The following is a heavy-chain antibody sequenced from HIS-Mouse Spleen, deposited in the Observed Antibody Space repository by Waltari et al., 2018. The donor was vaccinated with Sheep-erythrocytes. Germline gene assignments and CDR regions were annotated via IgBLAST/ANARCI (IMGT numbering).Heavy chain of an antibody. Sequence: QVQLVESGGGVVQPGRSLRLSCEASGFTFSSYGMHWVPQAPGKGLEGVAVISYDGSNKYYADSVKGRFTISRDNSKNTLYLQMNSLRAEDTAVYYCAKGGFGGNSNDAFDIWGQGTMVTVSS. D-gene: IGHD3-16*01. CDR3: AKGGFGGNSNDAFDI. CDR2: ISYDGSNK. CDR1: GFTFSSYG. V-gene: IGHV3-30*18. J-gene: IGHJ3*02.